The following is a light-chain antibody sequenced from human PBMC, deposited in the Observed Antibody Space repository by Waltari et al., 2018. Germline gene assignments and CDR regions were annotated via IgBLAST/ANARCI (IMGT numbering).Light chain of an antibody. Sequence: QSVLTQPTSVSGAPGQRVTISCTGRSSNTGAGYDVPWYQQLPGTAPKLLIYGTSNRPSGVPDRFSGSKSGTSASLAITGLQAEDEADYYCQSYDSSLKVVFGGGTKLTVL. CDR1: SSNTGAGYD. CDR2: GTS. CDR3: QSYDSSLKVV. J-gene: IGLJ2*01. V-gene: IGLV1-40*01.